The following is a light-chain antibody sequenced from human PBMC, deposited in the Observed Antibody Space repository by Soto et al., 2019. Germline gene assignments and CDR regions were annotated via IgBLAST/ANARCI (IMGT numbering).Light chain of an antibody. CDR2: DVS. V-gene: IGLV2-14*03. CDR1: SSDVGGYNY. J-gene: IGLJ1*01. Sequence: QPASVSGSPGQSITISCTGTSSDVGGYNYVSWYQHHPGKAPKLMIFDVSNRPSGVSNRFSGSKSGNTASLTISGLQPEDEDDYYCSSYTTSNTRQIVFGTGTKLTVL. CDR3: SSYTTSNTRQIV.